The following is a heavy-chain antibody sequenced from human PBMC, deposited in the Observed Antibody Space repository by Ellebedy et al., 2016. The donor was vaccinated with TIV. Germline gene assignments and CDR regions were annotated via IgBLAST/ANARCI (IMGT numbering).Heavy chain of an antibody. CDR1: GFTLSNYY. CDR3: VYGGNSDDFDY. CDR2: ISYDGSNK. D-gene: IGHD4-23*01. V-gene: IGHV3-30*03. J-gene: IGHJ4*02. Sequence: GESLKISXAASGFTLSNYYMSWIRQAPGKGLEWVAVISYDGSNKYYADSVKGRFTISRDNSKNTLSLQMNSLRAEDTGVYYCVYGGNSDDFDYWGQGTLVTVSS.